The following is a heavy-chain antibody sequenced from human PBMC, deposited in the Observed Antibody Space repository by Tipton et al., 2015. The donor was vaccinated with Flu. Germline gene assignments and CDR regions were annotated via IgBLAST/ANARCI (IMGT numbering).Heavy chain of an antibody. Sequence: TLSLTCTVSGGSISSSSYYWGWIRQPPGKGLEWIGSIYYSGSTYYNPSLKSRVTISVDTSKNQFSLKLSSVTAADTAVYYCATVSSYYFFFDSWGQGTLVTVFS. CDR1: GGSISSSSYY. D-gene: IGHD1-26*01. V-gene: IGHV4-39*07. J-gene: IGHJ4*02. CDR3: ATVSSYYFFFDS. CDR2: IYYSGST.